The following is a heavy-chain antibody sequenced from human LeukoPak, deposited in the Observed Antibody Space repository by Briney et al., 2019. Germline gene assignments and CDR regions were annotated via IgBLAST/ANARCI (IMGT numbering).Heavy chain of an antibody. Sequence: SEPLSLTCTVSNGSITNYHWSWIRQPPGRRLEWIGYIYYSGSTNYNPSLKSRVTILVDTSKNQFSLKLTSVTSADTAVYYCARVGPQEQLWPQSHDNWGQGTLVTV. J-gene: IGHJ4*02. CDR1: NGSITNYH. V-gene: IGHV4-59*01. CDR3: ARVGPQEQLWPQSHDN. D-gene: IGHD5-18*01. CDR2: IYYSGST.